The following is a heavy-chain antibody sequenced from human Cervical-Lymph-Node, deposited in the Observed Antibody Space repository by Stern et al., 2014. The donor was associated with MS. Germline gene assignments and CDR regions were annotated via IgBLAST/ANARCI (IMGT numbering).Heavy chain of an antibody. CDR2: IYYSGST. J-gene: IGHJ1*01. CDR1: GGSISSSSYY. CDR3: ARHCGRRDGPGKYFQH. V-gene: IGHV4-39*01. D-gene: IGHD5-24*01. Sequence: QLQLQESGPGLVKPSETLSLTCTVSGGSISSSSYYWGWIRQPPGKGLEWIGSIYYSGSTSYNPSLQSRVTISVDTSKNQFSLRLSSVTAADTAVYYCARHCGRRDGPGKYFQHWGQGTLVTVSS.